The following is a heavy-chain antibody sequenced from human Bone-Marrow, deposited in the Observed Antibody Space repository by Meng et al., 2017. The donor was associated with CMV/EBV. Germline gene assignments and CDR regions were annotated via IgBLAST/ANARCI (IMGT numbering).Heavy chain of an antibody. CDR2: IYPGDSDT. CDR3: ARLQRALGYCSSTSCPVGY. V-gene: IGHV5-51*01. D-gene: IGHD2-2*01. Sequence: FASYWIGWVRQMPGKGLEWMGIIYPGDSDTRYSPSFQGQVTISADKSISTAYLQWSSLKASDTAMYYCARLQRALGYCSSTSCPVGYWGQGTLVTVSS. CDR1: FASYW. J-gene: IGHJ4*02.